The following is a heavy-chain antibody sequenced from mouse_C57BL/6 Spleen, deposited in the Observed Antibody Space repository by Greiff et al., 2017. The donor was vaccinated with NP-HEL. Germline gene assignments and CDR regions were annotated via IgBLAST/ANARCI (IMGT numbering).Heavy chain of an antibody. J-gene: IGHJ4*01. Sequence: DVMLVESGGDLVKPGGSLKLSCAASGFTFSSYGMSWVRQTPDKRLEWVATISSGGSYTYYPDSVKGRFTISRDNAKNTLYLQMSSLKSEDTAMYYCARQGYYGSSDYYAMDYWGQGTSVTVSS. CDR3: ARQGYYGSSDYYAMDY. CDR2: ISSGGSYT. V-gene: IGHV5-6*02. D-gene: IGHD1-1*01. CDR1: GFTFSSYG.